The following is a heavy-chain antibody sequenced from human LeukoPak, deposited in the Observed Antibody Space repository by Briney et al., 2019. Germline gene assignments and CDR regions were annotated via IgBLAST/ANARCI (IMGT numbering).Heavy chain of an antibody. CDR3: ARANPTTMAGFDY. CDR2: INPNSGGT. J-gene: IGHJ4*02. D-gene: IGHD4/OR15-4a*01. CDR1: GYTFTAYY. Sequence: ASVNVSCKPSGYTFTAYYMHWVRQAPGQGLEWMGRINPNSGGTNYAQKFQGRVTMTRDTSISTAYMELSRLRSDDTAVYYCARANPTTMAGFDYWGQGTLVTVSS. V-gene: IGHV1-2*06.